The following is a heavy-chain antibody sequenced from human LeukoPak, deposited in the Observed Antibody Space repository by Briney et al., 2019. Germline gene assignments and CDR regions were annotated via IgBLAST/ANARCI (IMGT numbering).Heavy chain of an antibody. V-gene: IGHV3-23*01. CDR2: ISGSGGST. J-gene: IGHJ4*02. CDR1: GFTFSSYA. D-gene: IGHD3-3*01. CDR3: ANALPATIFGSDFDY. Sequence: GGSLRLSCAASGFTFSSYAMSWVRQAPGKGLEWVSAISGSGGSTYYADSVKGRFTISRDNSKNTLYLQMNSLRAEDTAVYYCANALPATIFGSDFDYWGQGTLVTVSS.